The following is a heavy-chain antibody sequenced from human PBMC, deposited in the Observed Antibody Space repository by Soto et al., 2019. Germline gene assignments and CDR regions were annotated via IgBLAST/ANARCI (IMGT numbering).Heavy chain of an antibody. D-gene: IGHD6-13*01. V-gene: IGHV3-21*01. Sequence: GGSLRLSCAASGFTFSSYSMNWVRQAPGKGLEWVSSISSSSSYIYYADSVKGRFTISRDNAKNSLYLQMNSLRAEDTAVYYCAAGPQQQLVLRDWFDPWGQGTLVTVSS. CDR2: ISSSSSYI. CDR1: GFTFSSYS. J-gene: IGHJ5*02. CDR3: AAGPQQQLVLRDWFDP.